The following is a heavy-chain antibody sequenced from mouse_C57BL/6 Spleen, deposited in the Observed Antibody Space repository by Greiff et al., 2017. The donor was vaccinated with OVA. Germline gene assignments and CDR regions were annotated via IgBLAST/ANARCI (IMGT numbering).Heavy chain of an antibody. CDR2: SRNKANDYTT. D-gene: IGHD2-1*01. CDR3: ARDAPYGNYPFAY. Sequence: EVQVVESGGGLVQSGRSLRLSCATSGFTFSDFYMEWVRQAPGKGLEWIAASRNKANDYTTEYSASVKGRFIVSRDTSQSILYLQMNALRAEDTAIYYCARDAPYGNYPFAYWGQGTLVTVSA. CDR1: GFTFSDFY. J-gene: IGHJ3*01. V-gene: IGHV7-1*01.